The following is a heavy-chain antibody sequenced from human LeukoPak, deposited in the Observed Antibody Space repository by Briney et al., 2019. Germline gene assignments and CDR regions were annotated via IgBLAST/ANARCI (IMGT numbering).Heavy chain of an antibody. J-gene: IGHJ3*02. CDR2: INPNSGGT. D-gene: IGHD3-22*01. CDR1: GYTFTSYY. Sequence: ASVKVSCKASGYTFTSYYMHWVRQAPGQGLEWMGWINPNSGGTNYAQKFQGRVTMTRDTSISTAYMELSRLRSDDTAVYYCARDYYDSSGFGAFDIWGQGTMVTVSS. V-gene: IGHV1-2*02. CDR3: ARDYYDSSGFGAFDI.